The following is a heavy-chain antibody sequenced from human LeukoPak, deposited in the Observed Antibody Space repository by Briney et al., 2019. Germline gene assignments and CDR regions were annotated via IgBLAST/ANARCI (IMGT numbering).Heavy chain of an antibody. D-gene: IGHD4-17*01. J-gene: IGHJ3*02. CDR2: IIPTFGTA. CDR1: RGTFSSYA. Sequence: GASAKVSSKASRGTFSSYAISWVRQAPGQGLEWMGGIIPTFGTADYAQKFQGRVTITADKSTSTAYMELSSLRSEDTAVYYCARNLVGVTSAFDIWGQGTMVTVSS. V-gene: IGHV1-69*06. CDR3: ARNLVGVTSAFDI.